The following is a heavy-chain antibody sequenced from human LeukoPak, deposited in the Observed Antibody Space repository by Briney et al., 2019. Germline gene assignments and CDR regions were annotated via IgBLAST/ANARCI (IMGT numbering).Heavy chain of an antibody. J-gene: IGHJ6*03. D-gene: IGHD6-19*01. V-gene: IGHV1-18*01. CDR3: ARVPWKQWLVRYYYYCMDV. CDR2: ISAYNGNT. CDR1: GYTFTSYG. Sequence: ASVKVSCKASGYTFTSYGISWVRQAPGQGLEWMGWISAYNGNTNYAQKLQGRVTMTTDTSTSTAYMELRSLRSDDTAVYYCARVPWKQWLVRYYYYCMDVWGKGTTVTVSS.